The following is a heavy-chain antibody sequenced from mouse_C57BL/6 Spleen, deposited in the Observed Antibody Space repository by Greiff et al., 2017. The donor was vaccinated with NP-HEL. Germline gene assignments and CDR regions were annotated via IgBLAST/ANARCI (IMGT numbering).Heavy chain of an antibody. CDR1: GYTFTDYN. CDR3: ARGDDYAFAY. CDR2: ITPNNGGT. V-gene: IGHV1-18*01. Sequence: VQLKQSGPELVKPGASVKIPCKASGYTFTDYNMDWVKQSHGKSLEWIGDITPNNGGTIYNQKFKGKATLTVDKSSSTAYMELRSLTSEDTAVYYCARGDDYAFAYWGQGTLVTVSA. D-gene: IGHD2-4*01. J-gene: IGHJ3*01.